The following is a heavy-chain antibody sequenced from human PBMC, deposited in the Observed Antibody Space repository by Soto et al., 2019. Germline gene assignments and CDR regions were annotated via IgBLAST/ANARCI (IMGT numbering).Heavy chain of an antibody. CDR1: GYTFTSCF. Sequence: ASVKVSCKASGYTFTSCFMHWVRQAPGQRLEWMGIISPSGGSTSYAQKFQGRVTMTRDTSTSTVYMDLSSLRSEDTAVYYCARDPRGPLAAAGAGAYFYQPMDVWGQGTTVTVSS. D-gene: IGHD6-13*01. CDR3: ARDPRGPLAAAGAGAYFYQPMDV. CDR2: ISPSGGST. J-gene: IGHJ6*02. V-gene: IGHV1-46*01.